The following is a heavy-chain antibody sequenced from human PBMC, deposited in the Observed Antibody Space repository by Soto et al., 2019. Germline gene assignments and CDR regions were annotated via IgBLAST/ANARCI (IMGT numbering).Heavy chain of an antibody. Sequence: PSETLSLTCTVSGYSISSGHFWGWIRQPPGKGLEWIGSSDHSGSTYVNPSRKSRVTISVDTSKNQFSLRLSSVTAADTAVYYCARDGDFEYVWGSYRPPPFDFWGHGVLVTVSS. D-gene: IGHD3-16*02. J-gene: IGHJ4*01. CDR3: ARDGDFEYVWGSYRPPPFDF. V-gene: IGHV4-38-2*02. CDR2: SDHSGST. CDR1: GYSISSGHF.